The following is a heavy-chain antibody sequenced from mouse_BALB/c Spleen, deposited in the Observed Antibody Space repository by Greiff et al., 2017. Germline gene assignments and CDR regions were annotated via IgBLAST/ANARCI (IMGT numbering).Heavy chain of an antibody. CDR2: IRNKANGYTT. Sequence: EVMLVESGGGLVQPGGSLRLSCATSGFTFTDYYMSWVRQPPGKALEWLGFIRNKANGYTTEYSASVKGRFTISRDNAKNTLYLQMSSLKSEDTAMYYCARPGGTAWFAYWGQGTLVTVSA. D-gene: IGHD2-14*01. CDR1: GFTFTDYY. J-gene: IGHJ3*01. V-gene: IGHV7-3*02. CDR3: ARPGGTAWFAY.